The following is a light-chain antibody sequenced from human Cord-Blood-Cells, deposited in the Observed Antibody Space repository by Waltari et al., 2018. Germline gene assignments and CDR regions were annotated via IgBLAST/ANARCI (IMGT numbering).Light chain of an antibody. J-gene: IGKJ3*01. V-gene: IGKV1-39*01. Sequence: DIQMTQSPSSLSASVGDRVTITCRASQSISSYLNWYQQKPGKAPKLLIYAASSVQSGVPSRFSSSGSGTDFTLTISSLQPEDFATYYCQQSYSTPFTFGPGTKVDIK. CDR3: QQSYSTPFT. CDR2: AAS. CDR1: QSISSY.